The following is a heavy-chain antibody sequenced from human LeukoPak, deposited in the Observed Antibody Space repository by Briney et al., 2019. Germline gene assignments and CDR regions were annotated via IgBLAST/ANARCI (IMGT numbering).Heavy chain of an antibody. D-gene: IGHD4-17*01. CDR2: ISYDGSSK. Sequence: HPGRSLRLSCAASGFTFSSYGMHWVRQAPGKGLEWVAVISYDGSSKYYADSVMGRFTISRDNSKNTLYLQMNSLRAEDTAVYYCARWPVTEQEGDYGAFDIWGQGTMVTVSS. V-gene: IGHV3-30*03. CDR1: GFTFSSYG. J-gene: IGHJ3*02. CDR3: ARWPVTEQEGDYGAFDI.